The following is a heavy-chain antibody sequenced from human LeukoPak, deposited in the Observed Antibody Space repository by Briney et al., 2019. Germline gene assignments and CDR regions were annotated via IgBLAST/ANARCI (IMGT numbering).Heavy chain of an antibody. V-gene: IGHV3-48*03. Sequence: GGSLTLSCAASGFTFNNYEMTWVRQAPGKGLEWVSYISSSGSSTYYADSVKGRFTISRDNTKNSLYLQMNSLRAEDTAVYYCARGGVGVHFDYWGQGTLVTVSS. CDR3: ARGGVGVHFDY. CDR1: GFTFNNYE. J-gene: IGHJ4*02. D-gene: IGHD1-26*01. CDR2: ISSSGSST.